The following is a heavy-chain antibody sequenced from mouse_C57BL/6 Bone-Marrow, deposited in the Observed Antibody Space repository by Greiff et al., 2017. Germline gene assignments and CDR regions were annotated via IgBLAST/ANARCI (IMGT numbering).Heavy chain of an antibody. CDR1: GYTFTSYG. Sequence: EVKLQQSGAELVRPGSSVKMSCKTSGYTFTSYGINWVKQRPGQGLEWIGYIYIGNGYTEYNEKLKGKATLTSDTSSSTAYMQLSSLTSEDSAIYFCARDYYDSSYGWFAYWGQGTLVTVSA. D-gene: IGHD1-1*01. V-gene: IGHV1-58*01. J-gene: IGHJ3*01. CDR3: ARDYYDSSYGWFAY. CDR2: IYIGNGYT.